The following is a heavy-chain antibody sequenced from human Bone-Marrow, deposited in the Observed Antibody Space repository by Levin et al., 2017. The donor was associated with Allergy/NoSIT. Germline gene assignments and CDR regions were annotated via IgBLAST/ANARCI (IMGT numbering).Heavy chain of an antibody. CDR2: INHSGST. V-gene: IGHV4-34*01. Sequence: SQTLSLTCAVYGGSFSGYYWTWIRQPPGKGLEWIGEINHSGSTNYNPSVKSRVTISVDTSKNQFSLKLSSVTASDTAVYYCARYDAYCSSSSCSGWLDPWGQGTLITVSS. J-gene: IGHJ5*02. D-gene: IGHD2-15*01. CDR1: GGSFSGYY. CDR3: ARYDAYCSSSSCSGWLDP.